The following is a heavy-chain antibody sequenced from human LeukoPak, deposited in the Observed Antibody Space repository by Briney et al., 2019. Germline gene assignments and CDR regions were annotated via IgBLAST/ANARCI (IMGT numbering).Heavy chain of an antibody. CDR3: ARDIGEYYYDSSGYYSD. Sequence: PSETLSLTCTVSGGSISSYYWSWIRQPPAKGLEWIGYIYYSGSTNYNPSLKSRVTISVHTSKNQFSLKLSSVTAADTAVYYCARDIGEYYYDSSGYYSDWGQGTLVTGSS. J-gene: IGHJ4*02. CDR2: IYYSGST. V-gene: IGHV4-59*01. CDR1: GGSISSYY. D-gene: IGHD3-22*01.